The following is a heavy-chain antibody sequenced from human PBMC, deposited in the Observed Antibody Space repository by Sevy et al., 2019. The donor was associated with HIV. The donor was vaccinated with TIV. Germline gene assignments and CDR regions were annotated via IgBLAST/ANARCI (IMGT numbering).Heavy chain of an antibody. CDR3: TTDRSTTASSSLRFLEWGDYFDY. CDR2: IKSKTDGGTT. V-gene: IGHV3-15*01. Sequence: GGSLRLSCAASGFTFSNAWMSWVRQAPGKGLEWVGRIKSKTDGGTTDYAAPVKGRFTISRDDSKNTPYLQMNSLKTEDTAVYYCTTDRSTTASSSLRFLEWGDYFDYWGQGTLVTVSS. D-gene: IGHD3-3*01. J-gene: IGHJ4*02. CDR1: GFTFSNAW.